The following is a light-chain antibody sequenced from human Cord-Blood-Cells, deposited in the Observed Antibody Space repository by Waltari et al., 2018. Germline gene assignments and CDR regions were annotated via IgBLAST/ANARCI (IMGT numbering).Light chain of an antibody. V-gene: IGKV3-20*01. CDR3: QQYGSSPPYS. J-gene: IGKJ2*03. CDR2: GAS. Sequence: EPVLTQSPGTLSLSTGDRDTLSCRASQSVSSSYLAWYQQKPGQAPRLLIYGASSRATGIPDRFSGSGSGTDFTLTISRLEPEDFAVYYCQQYGSSPPYSFGQGTKLEIK. CDR1: QSVSSSY.